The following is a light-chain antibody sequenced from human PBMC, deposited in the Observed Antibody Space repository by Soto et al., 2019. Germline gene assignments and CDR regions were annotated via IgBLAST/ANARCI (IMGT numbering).Light chain of an antibody. V-gene: IGKV3-11*01. CDR1: QSVSSY. Sequence: IVFTPSPATLSLSPGERATLSCRASQSVSSYLAWYQQKPGQAPRLLIYDASNRATGIPARFSGSGSGTDFTLTISSLEPEDFAVYYCQQRSNWPLTFGGGTKVDI. J-gene: IGKJ4*01. CDR3: QQRSNWPLT. CDR2: DAS.